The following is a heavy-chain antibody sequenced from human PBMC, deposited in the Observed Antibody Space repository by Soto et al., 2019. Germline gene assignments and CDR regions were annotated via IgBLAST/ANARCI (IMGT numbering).Heavy chain of an antibody. D-gene: IGHD3-3*01. CDR3: ARTLRFLVRYYFDY. CDR1: GGSFNGYY. J-gene: IGHJ4*02. V-gene: IGHV4-34*01. Sequence: SETLSLTRAVYGGSFNGYYWSWIPQPPGKGLEWIGEINHSGSTNYNPSLKSRVTISVDTSKNQFSLKLSSVTAADTAVYYCARTLRFLVRYYFDYWGQGTLVTVSS. CDR2: INHSGST.